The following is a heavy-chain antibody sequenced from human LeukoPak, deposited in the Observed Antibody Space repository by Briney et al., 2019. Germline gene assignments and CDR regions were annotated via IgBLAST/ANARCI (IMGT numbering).Heavy chain of an antibody. Sequence: ASVKVSCKASGGTFSSYAISWVRQAPGQGLEWMGGIIPIFGTANYAQKFQGRVTITADESTSTAYMELSSLRSEDTAVYYCARAKKNIMITFGDLPGYYYMDVWGKGTTVTVSS. CDR2: IIPIFGTA. V-gene: IGHV1-69*13. J-gene: IGHJ6*03. D-gene: IGHD3-16*01. CDR3: ARAKKNIMITFGDLPGYYYMDV. CDR1: GGTFSSYA.